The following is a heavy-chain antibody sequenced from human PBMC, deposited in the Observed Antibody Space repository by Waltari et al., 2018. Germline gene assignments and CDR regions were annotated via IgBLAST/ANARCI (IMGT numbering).Heavy chain of an antibody. Sequence: EVQLVESGGGLVKPGGSLRLSFPASGFTISSFGMSWVRQAPGKGLEWVSSTTNSNTYIYYADSVKGRFTVSIDNAKNSLYLQMNSLRADDTAVYFCARALTTPNDYWGQGTLVTVSS. CDR3: ARALTTPNDY. V-gene: IGHV3-21*03. D-gene: IGHD4-17*01. J-gene: IGHJ4*02. CDR2: TTNSNTYI. CDR1: GFTISSFG.